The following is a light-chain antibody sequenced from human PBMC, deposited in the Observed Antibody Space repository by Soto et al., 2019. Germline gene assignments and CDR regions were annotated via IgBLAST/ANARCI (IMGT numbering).Light chain of an antibody. CDR2: AAS. V-gene: IGKV1-39*01. CDR3: QQTNSAPVT. Sequence: DIQMTQSPPSLSASVGDRVTITCRASQSINNYLNWYQQKPGKAPKLLIYAASSLQSGVLSRFSGSGSGTEFSLTISSLQPEDFATYLCQQTNSAPVTFGGGTKVEI. J-gene: IGKJ4*01. CDR1: QSINNY.